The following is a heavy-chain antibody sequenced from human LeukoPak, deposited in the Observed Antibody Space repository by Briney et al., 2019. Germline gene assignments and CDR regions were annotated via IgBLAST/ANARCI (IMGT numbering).Heavy chain of an antibody. J-gene: IGHJ5*02. CDR2: ISAYNGNT. CDR1: GYTFTSHG. D-gene: IGHD6-13*01. V-gene: IGHV1-18*01. Sequence: ASVKLSCKASGYTFTSHGINWVRQAPGQGLEWMGWISAYNGNTNFAQKLQGRVTMTTDTSTSTAYMELRSLRLDDTAVYYCARGSISWYSQDWFDPWGQGTLVTVSS. CDR3: ARGSISWYSQDWFDP.